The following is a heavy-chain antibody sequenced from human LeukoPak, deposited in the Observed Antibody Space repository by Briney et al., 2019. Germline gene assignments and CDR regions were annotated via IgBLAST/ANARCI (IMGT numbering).Heavy chain of an antibody. Sequence: SVKVSCKASGGTFSSYAISWVRQAPGQGLEWMGGIIPIFGTANYAQKFQGRVTITADESTSTAYMELSSLRSEDTAVYYCASESFRGYSYGPLPFDYWGQGTLVTVSS. V-gene: IGHV1-69*13. J-gene: IGHJ4*02. CDR1: GGTFSSYA. CDR2: IIPIFGTA. CDR3: ASESFRGYSYGPLPFDY. D-gene: IGHD5-18*01.